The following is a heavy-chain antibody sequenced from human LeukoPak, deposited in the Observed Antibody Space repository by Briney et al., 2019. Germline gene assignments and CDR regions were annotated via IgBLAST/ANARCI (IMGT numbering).Heavy chain of an antibody. CDR3: SRTHSPGQLRSMDV. CDR1: GGTFSSYA. J-gene: IGHJ6*03. Sequence: GASVKVSCKASGGTFSSYAISWVRQAPGQGLEWMGGIIPIFGTANYAQKFQGRVAITADESTSTAYMELSSLRSEDTAIYYWSRTHSPGQLRSMDVWGKGTTVTVSS. V-gene: IGHV1-69*13. CDR2: IIPIFGTA. D-gene: IGHD6-6*01.